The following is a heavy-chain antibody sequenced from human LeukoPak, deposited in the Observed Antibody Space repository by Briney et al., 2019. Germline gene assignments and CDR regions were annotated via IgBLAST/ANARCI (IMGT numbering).Heavy chain of an antibody. CDR2: ISYDGSNK. Sequence: GGSLRLSCAASGFTFSSYSMNWVRQAPGKGLEWVAVISYDGSNKYYADSVKGRFTISRDNSKNTLYLQINSLRAEDTAVYYCARSGGHSSSWYGIYFDYWGQGTLVTVSS. V-gene: IGHV3-30*03. CDR3: ARSGGHSSSWYGIYFDY. CDR1: GFTFSSYS. J-gene: IGHJ4*02. D-gene: IGHD6-13*01.